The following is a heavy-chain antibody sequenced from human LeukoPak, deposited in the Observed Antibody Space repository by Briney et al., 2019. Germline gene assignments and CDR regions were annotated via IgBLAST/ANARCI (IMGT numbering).Heavy chain of an antibody. J-gene: IGHJ4*02. V-gene: IGHV4-4*07. CDR3: AARRTYYYDSSGYRLDY. Sequence: SETLSLTCTVSGGSISSYYWSWIRQPAGKGLEWIGRIYTSGSTNYNPSLKSRVTMSVDTSKNQFSLKLSSVTAADTAVYYCAARRTYYYDSSGYRLDYWGQGTLVAVSS. CDR2: IYTSGST. CDR1: GGSISSYY. D-gene: IGHD3-22*01.